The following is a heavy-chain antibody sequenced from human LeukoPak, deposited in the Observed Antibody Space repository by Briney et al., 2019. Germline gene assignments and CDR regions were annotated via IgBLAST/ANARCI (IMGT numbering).Heavy chain of an antibody. CDR2: IWYDGSNK. CDR1: GFTFSSYG. J-gene: IGHJ3*02. D-gene: IGHD6-19*01. Sequence: AGGSLRLSCAASGFTFSSYGMHWVRQAPGKGLEWVAVIWYDGSNKYYADSVKGLFTISRDNSKNTLYLQMNSLRAEDTAVYYCAKDSSGWYPSDAFDIWGQGTMVTVSS. CDR3: AKDSSGWYPSDAFDI. V-gene: IGHV3-33*06.